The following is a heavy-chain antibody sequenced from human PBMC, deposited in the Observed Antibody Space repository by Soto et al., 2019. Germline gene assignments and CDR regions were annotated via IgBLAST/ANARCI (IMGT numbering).Heavy chain of an antibody. Sequence: GGSLRLSCAASGFTFSSYGMHWVRQAPGKGLEWVAVIWYDGSNKYYADSVKGRFTISRDNSKNTLYLQMNSLRAEDTAVYYCAVITPAVAGASGLYGDYWGQGTLVTVSS. D-gene: IGHD6-19*01. CDR1: GFTFSSYG. CDR2: IWYDGSNK. V-gene: IGHV3-33*01. J-gene: IGHJ4*02. CDR3: AVITPAVAGASGLYGDY.